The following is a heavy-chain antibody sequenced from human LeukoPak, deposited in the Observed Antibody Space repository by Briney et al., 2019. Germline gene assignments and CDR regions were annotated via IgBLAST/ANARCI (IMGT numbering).Heavy chain of an antibody. V-gene: IGHV4-31*03. CDR3: ARWATYYFDY. CDR1: GGSISSGGYY. Sequence: KSSETLSLTCTVSGGSISSGGYYWSWIRQHPGEGLEWIGYIYYSGTTYYNPSLKSRVTISVDTSKNHFSLKLSSVTAADTAVYYCARWATYYFDYWGQGTLVTVSS. CDR2: IYYSGTT. J-gene: IGHJ4*02.